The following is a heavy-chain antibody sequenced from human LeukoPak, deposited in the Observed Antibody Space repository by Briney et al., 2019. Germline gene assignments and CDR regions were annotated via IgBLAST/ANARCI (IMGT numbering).Heavy chain of an antibody. D-gene: IGHD6-6*01. Sequence: GGSLNISRKGSGYSFTSYLFGWVRQMRGKGVEGMGIIYPGDSDTRYSPSFQGQVTISADKSISTAYLQWSSLKATDPAMYYCARPQASGPGDAFDIWGQGTMVTVSS. J-gene: IGHJ3*02. V-gene: IGHV5-51*01. CDR2: IYPGDSDT. CDR3: ARPQASGPGDAFDI. CDR1: GYSFTSYL.